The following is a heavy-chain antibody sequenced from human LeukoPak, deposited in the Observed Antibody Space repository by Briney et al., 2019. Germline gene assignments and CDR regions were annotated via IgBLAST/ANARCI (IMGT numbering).Heavy chain of an antibody. CDR2: IIPIFGTA. Sequence: SVKVSCKASGGTFSSYAISWVRQAPGQGLEWMGGIIPIFGTANYAQKFQGRVTITADESTSTAYMELSSLRSEDTAVYYCARDLLEYCSGGSCYYYYGMDVWGQGTTVTVSS. CDR3: ARDLLEYCSGGSCYYYYGMDV. J-gene: IGHJ6*02. CDR1: GGTFSSYA. D-gene: IGHD2-15*01. V-gene: IGHV1-69*01.